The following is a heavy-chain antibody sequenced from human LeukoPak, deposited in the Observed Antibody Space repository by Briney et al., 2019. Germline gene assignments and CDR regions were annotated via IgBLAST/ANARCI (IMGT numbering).Heavy chain of an antibody. Sequence: SQTLSLTCAISGDSVSSNSAAWNWVRQSPSRGLEWLGRTYYRSKWYNDYAVSVKSRITINPDTSKNQFSLQLNSVTPEDTAVYYCARDREEGYCSSTSCYGRGSWFDPGGQGTQVTVSS. J-gene: IGHJ5*02. V-gene: IGHV6-1*01. CDR1: GDSVSSNSAA. CDR2: TYYRSKWYN. CDR3: ARDREEGYCSSTSCYGRGSWFDP. D-gene: IGHD2-2*01.